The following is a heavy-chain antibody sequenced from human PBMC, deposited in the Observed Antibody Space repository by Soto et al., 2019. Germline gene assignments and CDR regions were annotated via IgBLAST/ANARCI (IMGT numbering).Heavy chain of an antibody. CDR3: ARRLTKTVSALGY. CDR2: ISENGVNK. D-gene: IGHD2-8*01. CDR1: GLTSTSFP. V-gene: IGHV3-30*09. Sequence: PGGPWSFSVRALGLTSTSFPFPGAGRAPGKGLEWVAVISENGVNKYSAESVRGRFVISRDNSKNTVEPEMNSLRPEDTAIYFCARRLTKTVSALGYWGQGTLVTVSS. J-gene: IGHJ4*02.